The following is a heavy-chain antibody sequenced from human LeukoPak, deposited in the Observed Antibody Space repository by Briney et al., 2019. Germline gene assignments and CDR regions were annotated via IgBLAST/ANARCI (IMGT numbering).Heavy chain of an antibody. CDR2: IYPGDSDT. D-gene: IGHD3-22*01. CDR1: GYSFTSYW. CDR3: ARTHYYDTPLYYYYGMDV. V-gene: IGHV5-51*01. J-gene: IGHJ6*02. Sequence: HGESLKISCKGSGYSFTSYWIGWVRQMPGKGLEWTGIIYPGDSDTRYSPSFQGQVTISADKSISTAYLQWSSLKASDTAMYYCARTHYYDTPLYYYYGMDVWGQGTTVTVSS.